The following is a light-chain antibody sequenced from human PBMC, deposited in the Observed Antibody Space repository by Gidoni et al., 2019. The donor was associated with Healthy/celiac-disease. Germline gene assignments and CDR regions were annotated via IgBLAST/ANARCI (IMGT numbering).Light chain of an antibody. CDR1: ALPKKY. CDR3: YSTDSSGNHRV. CDR2: EDS. Sequence: SYELTQPPSVSVSPGQKARITCSGDALPKKYAYWYQQKSGQAPVLVIYEDSKRPSGIPERFSGSSSGTMATVTISGAQVEDEADYYCYSTDSSGNHRVFGGGTKLTVL. J-gene: IGLJ3*02. V-gene: IGLV3-10*01.